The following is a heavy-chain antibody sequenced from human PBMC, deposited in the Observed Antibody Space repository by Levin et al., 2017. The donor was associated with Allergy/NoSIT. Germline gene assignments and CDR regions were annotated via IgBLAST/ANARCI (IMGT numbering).Heavy chain of an antibody. J-gene: IGHJ4*02. Sequence: SETLSLTCAVYGGSFSGYYWSWIRQPPGKGLEWIGEINHSGSTNYNPSLKSRVTISVDTSKNQFSLKLSSVTAADTAVYYCARGIMYYDYVWGSYRSHNFDYWGQGTLVTVSS. CDR1: GGSFSGYY. V-gene: IGHV4-34*01. CDR3: ARGIMYYDYVWGSYRSHNFDY. D-gene: IGHD3-16*02. CDR2: INHSGST.